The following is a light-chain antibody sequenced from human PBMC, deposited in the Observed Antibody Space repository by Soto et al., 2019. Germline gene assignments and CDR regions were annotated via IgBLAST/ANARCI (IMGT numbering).Light chain of an antibody. V-gene: IGKV1-5*01. J-gene: IGKJ1*01. CDR2: DAS. Sequence: DIQMTQSPSTLSASVGDRVTITCRASQSISSWLVWYQQKPGKAPKLLIYDASSLESGVPSRFSGSGSGTEFTLTISSLQPDDFATYYCQQYNSYSHTFGQGTKVEIK. CDR1: QSISSW. CDR3: QQYNSYSHT.